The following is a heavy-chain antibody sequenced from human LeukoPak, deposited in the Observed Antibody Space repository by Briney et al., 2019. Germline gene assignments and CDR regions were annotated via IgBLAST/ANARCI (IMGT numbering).Heavy chain of an antibody. J-gene: IGHJ5*02. CDR1: GGTFSSYA. CDR3: ARSLVVVVAATVRGNWFDP. V-gene: IGHV1-69*04. Sequence: VASVKVSCKASGGTFSSYAISWVRQAPGQGLEWMGRIIPILGIANYAQKFQGRVTITADKSTSTAYMELSSLRSEDTAVYYCARSLVVVVAATVRGNWFDPWGQGTLVTVSS. CDR2: IIPILGIA. D-gene: IGHD2-15*01.